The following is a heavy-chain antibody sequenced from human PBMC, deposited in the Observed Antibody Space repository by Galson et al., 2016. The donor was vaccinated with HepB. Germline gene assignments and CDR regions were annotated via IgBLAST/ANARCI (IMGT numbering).Heavy chain of an antibody. Sequence: SLRLSCAASKFTFSSYWMSWVRQVPGKGLEWVANIKQDGSEMFYMDSVKGRFTISRDNAKNSLYLQMNSLRAEDTAVYYCARFGCTTCYNFYYYGMDVWGQGTTVTVSS. CDR1: KFTFSSYW. D-gene: IGHD2-2*01. J-gene: IGHJ6*02. CDR2: IKQDGSEM. CDR3: ARFGCTTCYNFYYYGMDV. V-gene: IGHV3-7*01.